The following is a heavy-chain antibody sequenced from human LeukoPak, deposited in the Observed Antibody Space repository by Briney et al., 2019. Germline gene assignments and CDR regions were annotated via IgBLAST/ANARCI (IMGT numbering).Heavy chain of an antibody. CDR2: IFHNGDI. J-gene: IGHJ4*02. V-gene: IGHV4-59*08. CDR1: GDSISSFY. CDR3: ASTARLFQH. Sequence: SETLSLTCTVSGDSISSFYWSWIRQSPGKGLECIGYIFHNGDINYNPSLKSRVTITMDTSKNQFSLRLSSVTAADTAVYFCASTARLFQHWGQGALVTVSS. D-gene: IGHD6-25*01.